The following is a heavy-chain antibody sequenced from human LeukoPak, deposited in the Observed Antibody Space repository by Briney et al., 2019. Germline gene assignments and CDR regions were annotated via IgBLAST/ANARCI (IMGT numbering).Heavy chain of an antibody. Sequence: SETLSLTCTVSGGSINSYYWSWIRQPPGKGLEWIGYIYYSGSTNYNPSLKSRVTISVDTSKNQFSLKLSSVTAADTAVYYCASSSGWHPNWCFDLWGRGTLVTVSS. V-gene: IGHV4-59*08. CDR2: IYYSGST. CDR3: ASSSGWHPNWCFDL. CDR1: GGSINSYY. D-gene: IGHD6-25*01. J-gene: IGHJ2*01.